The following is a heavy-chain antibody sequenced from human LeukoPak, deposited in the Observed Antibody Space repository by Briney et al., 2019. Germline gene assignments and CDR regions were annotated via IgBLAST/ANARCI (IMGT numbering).Heavy chain of an antibody. V-gene: IGHV1-69*05. Sequence: SVKVSCKASGGTFSSYAISWVRQATGQGLEWMVRIIPIFGTANYAQKFQGSVTITTDESTSTAYMEPSSLRSEDTAVYYCARASVGATTDFDYWGQGTLVTVSS. CDR2: IIPIFGTA. CDR1: GGTFSSYA. D-gene: IGHD1-26*01. J-gene: IGHJ4*02. CDR3: ARASVGATTDFDY.